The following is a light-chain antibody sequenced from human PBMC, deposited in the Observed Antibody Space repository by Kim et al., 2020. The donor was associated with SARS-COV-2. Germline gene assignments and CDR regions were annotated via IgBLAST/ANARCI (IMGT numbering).Light chain of an antibody. J-gene: IGKJ1*01. CDR3: QQYRSSPQT. V-gene: IGKV3-20*01. CDR2: GAS. Sequence: SPGEEATPSCRASQIISSSFLAWYQQKPGQAPRLLIYGASSWATGIPDRFSGSGSGTDFTLTISSVEPEDSALYYCQQYRSSPQTFGHGTKVDIK. CDR1: QIISSSF.